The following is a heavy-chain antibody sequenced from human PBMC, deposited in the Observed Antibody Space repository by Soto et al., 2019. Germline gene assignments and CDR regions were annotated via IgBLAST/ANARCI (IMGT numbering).Heavy chain of an antibody. V-gene: IGHV3-7*03. J-gene: IGHJ4*02. D-gene: IGHD3-3*01. CDR2: IKRDGSEK. CDR3: ASLEWESTGYADY. CDR1: GFTFCSNW. Sequence: PRLSFASSGFTFCSNWMSWVLQAPGKGLEWVANIKRDGSEKYYVDSVKGRFTISRDNAKNTLYLQMNSLRADDTAVYYCASLEWESTGYADYWGQGTLVTVSS.